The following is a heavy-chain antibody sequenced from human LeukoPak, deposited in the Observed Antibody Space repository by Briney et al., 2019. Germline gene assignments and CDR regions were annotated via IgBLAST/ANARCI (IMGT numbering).Heavy chain of an antibody. CDR3: ARDRALGGYNPYYFDY. D-gene: IGHD5-24*01. Sequence: GGSLRLSCAASGFTFSSYAMPWVRQAPGKGLEWVAVISYDGSNKYYADSVKGRFSISRDNSKNTLYLQMNSLRTEDTAVYYCARDRALGGYNPYYFDYWGQGTLVTVSS. CDR2: ISYDGSNK. V-gene: IGHV3-30-3*01. J-gene: IGHJ4*02. CDR1: GFTFSSYA.